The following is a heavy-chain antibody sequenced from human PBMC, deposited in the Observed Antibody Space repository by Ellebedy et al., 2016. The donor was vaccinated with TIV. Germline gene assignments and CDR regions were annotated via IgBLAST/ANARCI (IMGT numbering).Heavy chain of an antibody. CDR2: IYYSGST. V-gene: IGHV4-59*05. D-gene: IGHD1-7*01. Sequence: SETLSLTXTVSGGSISSYYWSWIRQPPGKGLEWIGSIYYSGSTYYNPSLKSRVTISVDTSKNQFSLKLSSVTAADTAVYYCAREAGNWNYVHFDYWGQGTLVTVSS. J-gene: IGHJ4*02. CDR1: GGSISSYY. CDR3: AREAGNWNYVHFDY.